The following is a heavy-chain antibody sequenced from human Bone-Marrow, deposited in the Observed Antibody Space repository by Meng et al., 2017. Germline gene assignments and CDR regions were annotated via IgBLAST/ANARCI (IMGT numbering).Heavy chain of an antibody. Sequence: GESLKISCAASGFTFDDYGMSWVRQAPGKGLEWGSGINWNGGSTGYADSVKGRFTISRDNAKNSLYLQMNSLRAEDTALYYCASKGTSSSYDYWGQGTLVTVSS. D-gene: IGHD6-13*01. CDR2: INWNGGST. J-gene: IGHJ4*02. CDR3: ASKGTSSSYDY. V-gene: IGHV3-20*04. CDR1: GFTFDDYG.